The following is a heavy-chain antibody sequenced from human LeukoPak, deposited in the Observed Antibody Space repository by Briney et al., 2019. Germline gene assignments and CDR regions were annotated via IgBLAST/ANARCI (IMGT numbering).Heavy chain of an antibody. CDR2: IKQDGSRK. CDR1: GFTLSTYW. J-gene: IGHJ4*02. V-gene: IGHV3-7*01. Sequence: GGSLRLSCAASGFTLSTYWMSWVRQAPGKGLEWVANIKQDGSRKNYVDSVKGRFTISRDNAKNLLYLQMNSLRDEDTAVYYCARETPDSSGWDWGLGTLVTVSS. D-gene: IGHD6-19*01. CDR3: ARETPDSSGWD.